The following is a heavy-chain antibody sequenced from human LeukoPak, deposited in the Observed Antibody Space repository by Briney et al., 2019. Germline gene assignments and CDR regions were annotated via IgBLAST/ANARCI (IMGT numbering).Heavy chain of an antibody. D-gene: IGHD3-16*01. CDR1: GYTFTAYY. CDR3: LREKSGGPYDY. Sequence: ASVKVSCKASGYTFTAYYIRWVRQAPGQGLEWMGTIRPGDTRTNYTQKFQGSVTMTWDISTTTGYMELSSMRSEDTAVYYCLREKSGGPYDYWGQGTLVTVSS. V-gene: IGHV1-46*01. J-gene: IGHJ4*02. CDR2: IRPGDTRT.